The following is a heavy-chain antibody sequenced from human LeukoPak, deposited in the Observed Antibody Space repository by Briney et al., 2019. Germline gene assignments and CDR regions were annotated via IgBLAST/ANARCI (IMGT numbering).Heavy chain of an antibody. V-gene: IGHV3-23*01. J-gene: IGHJ4*02. CDR1: GFTFSNYS. Sequence: GGSLRLSCAASGFTFSNYSMSWVRQAPGKGLEWVSTISGTGGSTYYADSVKGRFTISRDNSKNTLFLQFNSLRADDTAVYYCAKGRGTTVTAAANYWGQGTLVTVSS. CDR3: AKGRGTTVTAAANY. D-gene: IGHD4-17*01. CDR2: ISGTGGST.